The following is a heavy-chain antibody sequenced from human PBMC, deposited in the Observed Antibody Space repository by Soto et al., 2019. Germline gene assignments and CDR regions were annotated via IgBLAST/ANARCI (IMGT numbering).Heavy chain of an antibody. Sequence: ALVKVSCKASGYTFTSYGISWVRQAPGQGLEWMGWISAYNGNTNYAQKLQGRVTMTTDTSTSTAYMELRSLRSDDTAVYYCARAVRDIVVVPAATYGMDVWGQGTTVTVSS. V-gene: IGHV1-18*01. CDR1: GYTFTSYG. CDR2: ISAYNGNT. J-gene: IGHJ6*02. D-gene: IGHD2-2*01. CDR3: ARAVRDIVVVPAATYGMDV.